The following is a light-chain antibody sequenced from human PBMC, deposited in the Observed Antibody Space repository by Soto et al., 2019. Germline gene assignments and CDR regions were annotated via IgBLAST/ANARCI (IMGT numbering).Light chain of an antibody. CDR2: LVS. CDR1: QGISTW. V-gene: IGKV1-12*01. CDR3: QQGNSFPWT. J-gene: IGKJ1*01. Sequence: DIQMTQSPSSVSASVGDKVTITCRASQGISTWLAWYQQKPGKAPKLLIHLVSSLQIGVPSRFSGSGSGTDFTLTISSLQPEDFATYYCQQGNSFPWTFGQGTKVEIK.